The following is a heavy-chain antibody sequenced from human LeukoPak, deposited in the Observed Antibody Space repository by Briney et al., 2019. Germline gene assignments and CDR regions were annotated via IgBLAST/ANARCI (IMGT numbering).Heavy chain of an antibody. Sequence: SETLCLTCAVYGGSFSGYYWSWIRQPPGKGLEWIGEINHSGSTNSNPSLKSRVTISVDTSKNQFSLKLSSVTAADTAVYYCARRLLGYCSGGSCYPGYFQHWGQGTLVTVSS. J-gene: IGHJ1*01. V-gene: IGHV4-34*01. CDR1: GGSFSGYY. D-gene: IGHD2-15*01. CDR3: ARRLLGYCSGGSCYPGYFQH. CDR2: INHSGST.